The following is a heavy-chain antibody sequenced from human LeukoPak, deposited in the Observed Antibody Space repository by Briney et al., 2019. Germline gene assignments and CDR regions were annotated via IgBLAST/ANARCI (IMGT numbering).Heavy chain of an antibody. CDR3: ARVRIQLSGYYFDY. CDR1: GGSISSGDYY. V-gene: IGHV4-30-4*08. D-gene: IGHD5-18*01. Sequence: PSQTLSLTCTVSGGSISSGDYYWSWIRQPPGKGLEWIGYIYYSGSTYYNPSLKSRVTISVDTSKNQFSLKLSSVTVADTAVYYCARVRIQLSGYYFDYWGQGTLVTVSS. J-gene: IGHJ4*02. CDR2: IYYSGST.